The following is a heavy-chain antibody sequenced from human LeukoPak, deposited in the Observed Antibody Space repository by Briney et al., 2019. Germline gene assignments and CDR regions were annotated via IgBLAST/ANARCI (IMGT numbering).Heavy chain of an antibody. CDR3: ARAPRDYDFWSGYGHHYYMDV. CDR1: GGSISSHY. D-gene: IGHD3-3*01. CDR2: IYYSGST. V-gene: IGHV4-59*11. Sequence: SETLSLTCTVAGGSISSHYWSWIRQPPGKGLEWIGYIYYSGSTNYNPSLKSRVTISVDTSKNQFSLKLSSVTAADTAVYYCARAPRDYDFWSGYGHHYYMDVWGKGTTVTVSS. J-gene: IGHJ6*03.